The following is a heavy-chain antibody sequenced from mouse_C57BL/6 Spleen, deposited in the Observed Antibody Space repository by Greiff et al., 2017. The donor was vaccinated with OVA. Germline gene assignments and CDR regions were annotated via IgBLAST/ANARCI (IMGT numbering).Heavy chain of an antibody. D-gene: IGHD1-1*01. J-gene: IGHJ2*01. CDR2: IDPTSGGT. CDR3: ARSGDYYGSSPFDD. Sequence: QVPLQQPVAELVKPGASVKLSCTASGYTFPSYWMHWVKPRPGRGLAWIGRIDPTSGGTKYNEKFKSKATLTVDKPSSTAYMQLSSLTSEDSAVYYCARSGDYYGSSPFDDWGKGTTLTVSS. V-gene: IGHV1-72*01. CDR1: GYTFPSYW.